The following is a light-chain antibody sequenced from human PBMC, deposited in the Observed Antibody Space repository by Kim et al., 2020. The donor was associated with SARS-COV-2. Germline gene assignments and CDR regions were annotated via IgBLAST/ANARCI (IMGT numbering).Light chain of an antibody. V-gene: IGKV1-17*01. CDR2: GAS. Sequence: ASVGDRVTITCRASQDIRNDLGWYQQNPGRAPKRLIYGASSLQSGVPSRFSGSGSGTEFTLTIRSLQPEDFATYFCLQLNTYPTTFGQGTRLEIK. J-gene: IGKJ5*01. CDR3: LQLNTYPTT. CDR1: QDIRND.